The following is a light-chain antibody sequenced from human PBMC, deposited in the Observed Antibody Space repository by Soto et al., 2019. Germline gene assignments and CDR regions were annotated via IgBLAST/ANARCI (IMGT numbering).Light chain of an antibody. CDR1: SSNGGHNY. Sequence: QSVLTQPPSVSAASGQMVTLSCSGSSSNGGHNYVSWYQQLTGTAPKLLIYENIQRPSGIPDRFSGAKPGTSATLGITGLQTGDEADYYCGTWDRSVRAWVFGGGTQLTVL. CDR3: GTWDRSVRAWV. V-gene: IGLV1-51*02. CDR2: ENI. J-gene: IGLJ3*02.